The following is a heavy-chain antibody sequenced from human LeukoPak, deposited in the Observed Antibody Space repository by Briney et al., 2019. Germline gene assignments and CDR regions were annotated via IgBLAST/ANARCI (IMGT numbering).Heavy chain of an antibody. J-gene: IGHJ5*02. D-gene: IGHD5-18*01. CDR3: ARQTKYSYGYDDH. V-gene: IGHV4-59*08. CDR1: GGSISSYY. CDR2: IYYSGST. Sequence: SETLSLTCTVSGGSISSYYWSWIRQPPGKGLEWIGYIYYSGSTNCNPSLKSRVTISVDTSKNQFSLKLSSVTAADTAVYYCARQTKYSYGYDDHWGQGTLVTVSS.